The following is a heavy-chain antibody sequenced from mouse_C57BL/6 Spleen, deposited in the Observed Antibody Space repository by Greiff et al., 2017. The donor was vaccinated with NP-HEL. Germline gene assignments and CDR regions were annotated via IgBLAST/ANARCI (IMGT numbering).Heavy chain of an antibody. V-gene: IGHV1-80*01. CDR2: IYPGDGDT. J-gene: IGHJ1*03. CDR3: ARSDGSRPYWYFDV. CDR1: GYAFSSYW. Sequence: QVQLQQSGAELVKPGASVKISCKASGYAFSSYWMNWVKQRPGKGLEWIGQIYPGDGDTNYNGKFKGKATLTADKSSSTAYMQLSSLTSEDSAVYFCARSDGSRPYWYFDVWGTGTTVTVSS. D-gene: IGHD1-1*01.